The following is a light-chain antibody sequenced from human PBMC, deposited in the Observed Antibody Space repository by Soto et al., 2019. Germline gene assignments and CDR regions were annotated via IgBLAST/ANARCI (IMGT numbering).Light chain of an antibody. CDR3: QHRTNWPRT. CDR2: DTS. Sequence: EVVLTQSPVTRSLSPGERASLSCRASQSVGTFLAWYQQKPGQAPRLIIYDTSNRATGIPARFSGTGSGTDFALTLSSVEPEDFAVYFCQHRTNWPRTFGQGTKLDIK. J-gene: IGKJ2*01. V-gene: IGKV3-11*01. CDR1: QSVGTF.